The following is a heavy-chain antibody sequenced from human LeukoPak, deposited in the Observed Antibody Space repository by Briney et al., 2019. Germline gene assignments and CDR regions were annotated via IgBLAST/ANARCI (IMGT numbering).Heavy chain of an antibody. D-gene: IGHD3-10*01. V-gene: IGHV4-39*07. CDR3: ARGGYGSGSYYTAPRYNWFDP. CDR2: IYYSGST. J-gene: IGHJ5*02. CDR1: GGSISSSSYY. Sequence: SETLSLTCTVSGGSISSSSYYWGWIRQPPGKGLEWIGSIYYSGSTNYNPSLKGRVTISVDTSKNQFSLKLSSVTAADTAVYYCARGGYGSGSYYTAPRYNWFDPWGQGTLVTVSS.